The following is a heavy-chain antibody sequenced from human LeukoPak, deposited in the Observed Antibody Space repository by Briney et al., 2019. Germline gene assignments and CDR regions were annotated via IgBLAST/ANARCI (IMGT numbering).Heavy chain of an antibody. V-gene: IGHV3-21*01. Sequence: GGSLRLSCAASGFTLSTYSMNWVRQAPGKGLEWVSSISSSSSYIYYADSVKGRFTISRDNAKNSLYLQMNSLRAEDTAVYYCARGARYCGGDCYYPDLDYWGQGTLVTVSS. J-gene: IGHJ4*02. D-gene: IGHD2-21*02. CDR1: GFTLSTYS. CDR3: ARGARYCGGDCYYPDLDY. CDR2: ISSSSSYI.